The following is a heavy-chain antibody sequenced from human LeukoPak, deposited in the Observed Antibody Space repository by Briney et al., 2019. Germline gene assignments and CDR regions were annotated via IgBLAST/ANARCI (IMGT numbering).Heavy chain of an antibody. CDR2: IFYSGGT. J-gene: IGHJ3*01. D-gene: IGHD3-10*01. CDR3: AKSNGYGLVDV. CDR1: GFTFSITY. V-gene: IGHV4-59*04. Sequence: GSLRLSCTASGFTFSITYMAWVRQTPGKGLEWIGNIFYSGGTYYSPSLTSRVTISLDTSRNQFSLKLNSVTAADTAVYYCAKSNGYGLVDVWGQGTMVTVSS.